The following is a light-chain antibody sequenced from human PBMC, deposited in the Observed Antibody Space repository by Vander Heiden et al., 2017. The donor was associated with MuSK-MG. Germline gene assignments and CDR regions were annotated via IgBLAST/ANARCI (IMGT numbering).Light chain of an antibody. CDR1: RFNIGSNS. CDR2: SSN. Sequence: QSVLTQPPPTSATPGQRVIISCSGSRFNIGSNSVHWYQQFPGTAPKLLLYSSNQRPSGVPDRFSGSKSGTSASLAISGLQSDDEAEYFCAAWDDSLNALIFGGGTSLTAL. V-gene: IGLV1-44*01. CDR3: AAWDDSLNALI. J-gene: IGLJ2*01.